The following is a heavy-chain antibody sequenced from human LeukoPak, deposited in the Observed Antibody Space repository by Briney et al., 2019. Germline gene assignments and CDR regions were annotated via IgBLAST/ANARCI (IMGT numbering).Heavy chain of an antibody. CDR2: ISGSGSSI. J-gene: IGHJ6*02. CDR3: ARVSYEGYSSSWYLSVPSSYYYYGMDV. Sequence: PGGSLRLSCAASGFTFSDYYMSWIRQAPGKGLEWISYISGSGSSIYYADSVKGRFTISRDNAENSLFLQMNSLTAEDTAVYYCARVSYEGYSSSWYLSVPSSYYYYGMDVWGQGTTVTVSS. CDR1: GFTFSDYY. V-gene: IGHV3-11*01. D-gene: IGHD6-13*01.